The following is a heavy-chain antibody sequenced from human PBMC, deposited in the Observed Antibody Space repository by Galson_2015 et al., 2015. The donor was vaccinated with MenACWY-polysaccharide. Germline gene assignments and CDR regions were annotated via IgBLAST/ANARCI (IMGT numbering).Heavy chain of an antibody. D-gene: IGHD6-13*01. CDR3: AKDAIAGIVLTPLRIPLQR. V-gene: IGHV3-23*01. Sequence: YYADSVKGRFTISRDNSKNTLYLEMNSLRAEGAAIYYCAKDAIAGIVLTPLRIPLQRWGQGTLVAVSS. J-gene: IGHJ1*01.